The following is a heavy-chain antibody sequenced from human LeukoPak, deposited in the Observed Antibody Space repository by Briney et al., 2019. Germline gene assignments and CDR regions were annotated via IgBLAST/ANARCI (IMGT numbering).Heavy chain of an antibody. D-gene: IGHD3-22*01. CDR3: ARGPYSYDSSGAFDI. V-gene: IGHV4-61*02. CDR1: GGSISNGSYY. J-gene: IGHJ3*02. CDR2: ISSSGST. Sequence: SETLSLTCTVSGGSISNGSYYWSWIRQPAGMGLEWIGRISSSGSTSYNPSLKSRVTISVDTSKNQFSLKLSSVTAEDTAVYFCARGPYSYDSSGAFDIWGQGTMVTVS.